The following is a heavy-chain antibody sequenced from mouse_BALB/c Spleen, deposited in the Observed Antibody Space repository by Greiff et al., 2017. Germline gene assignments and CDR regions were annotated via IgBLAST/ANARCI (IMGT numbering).Heavy chain of an antibody. CDR3: ARGGVVANYYAMDY. J-gene: IGHJ4*01. D-gene: IGHD1-1*01. CDR1: GFTFSSYA. Sequence: EVNVVESGGGLVKPGGSLKLSCAASGFTFSSYAMSWVRQTPEKRLEWVASISSGGSTYYPDSVKGRFTISRDNARNILYLQMSSLRSEDTAMYYCARGGVVANYYAMDYWGQGTSVTVSS. CDR2: ISSGGST. V-gene: IGHV5-6-5*01.